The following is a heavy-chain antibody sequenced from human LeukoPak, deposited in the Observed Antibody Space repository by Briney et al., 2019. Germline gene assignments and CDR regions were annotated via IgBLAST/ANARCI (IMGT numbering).Heavy chain of an antibody. J-gene: IGHJ4*01. CDR1: GYTFTSYY. D-gene: IGHD1-20*01. CDR3: AKGGLITGTRPGLDY. V-gene: IGHV1-46*01. Sequence: ASVKVSCTTSGYTFTSYYIHWVRQAPGQGLEWMGVINPSGGSTGYAQKFQGRVTMTRDTSKSTVYMELSSLRSEDTAVYYCAKGGLITGTRPGLDYWGQGTLVTVSS. CDR2: INPSGGST.